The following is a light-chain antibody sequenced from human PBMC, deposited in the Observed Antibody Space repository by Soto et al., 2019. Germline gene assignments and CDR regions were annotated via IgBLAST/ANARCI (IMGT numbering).Light chain of an antibody. CDR3: SLYTSSSTSWV. Sequence: QSALTHPPSVSGSPGQSVTISCTGTSIDVGSYNRVSWYQQPPGTAPKLMIYEVSNRPSGVPDRFSGSKSGNTASLTISGLQAEDEADYYCSLYTSSSTSWVFGGGNKLTVL. V-gene: IGLV2-18*01. CDR2: EVS. CDR1: SIDVGSYNR. J-gene: IGLJ3*02.